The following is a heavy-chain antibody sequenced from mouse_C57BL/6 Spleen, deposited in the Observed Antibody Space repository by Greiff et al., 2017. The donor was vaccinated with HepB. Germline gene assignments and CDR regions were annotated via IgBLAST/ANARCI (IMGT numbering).Heavy chain of an antibody. CDR3: AKDGYYSNSDWYFDV. J-gene: IGHJ1*03. D-gene: IGHD2-5*01. CDR1: GFNIKDYY. Sequence: VQLQQSGAELVKPGASVKLSCTASGFNIKDYYMHWVKQRTEQGLEWIGRIDPEDGETKYAPKFQGKATLTADTSSNTAYLQLSSLTSEDTAVYYCAKDGYYSNSDWYFDVWGTGTTVTVSS. CDR2: IDPEDGET. V-gene: IGHV14-2*01.